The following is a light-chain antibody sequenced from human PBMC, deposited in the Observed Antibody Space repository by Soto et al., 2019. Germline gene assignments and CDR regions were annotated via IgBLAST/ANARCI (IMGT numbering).Light chain of an antibody. CDR1: SSDIGGSIF. V-gene: IGLV2-11*01. Sequence: QSALTQPRSVSGSPGQSVTISCTGASSDIGGSIFFSWYQHRPGKAPRLIIDNVSKRPSGVPDRFSGSQSGKTASLTISRLHAEDAAGYYCCSYAGSNIYVFGTGTKLTVL. CDR3: CSYAGSNIYV. J-gene: IGLJ1*01. CDR2: NVS.